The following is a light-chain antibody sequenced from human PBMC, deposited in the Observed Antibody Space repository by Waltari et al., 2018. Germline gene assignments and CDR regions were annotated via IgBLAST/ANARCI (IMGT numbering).Light chain of an antibody. Sequence: QSALTQTATVSGSPGQSITISCTGTSSDVGTYNLVAWYQQHPGKAPTLIIYDVNKRPSGVSHRFSCSKSGNTSSLTISGLQAADEADYYCCSYAGSTISVFGGGTKVTVL. V-gene: IGLV2-23*02. CDR2: DVN. CDR3: CSYAGSTISV. J-gene: IGLJ3*02. CDR1: SSDVGTYNL.